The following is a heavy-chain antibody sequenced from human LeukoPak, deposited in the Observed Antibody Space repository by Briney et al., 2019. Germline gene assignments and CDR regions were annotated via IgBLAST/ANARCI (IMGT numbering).Heavy chain of an antibody. J-gene: IGHJ4*02. CDR2: ISEDGLTK. V-gene: IGHV3-30*18. CDR1: PFTFSSFG. D-gene: IGHD3-10*01. CDR3: AKPAHVDVSVSYCNRFLAD. Sequence: PGRSLRLSCAPAPFTFSSFGIHWDRQAPGKGLEWVAVISEDGLTKYYADSVKGRFIISRDNSSYTLYLPMNSLSADDTAVYHCAKPAHVDVSVSYCNRFLADWGQGTLVTVSS.